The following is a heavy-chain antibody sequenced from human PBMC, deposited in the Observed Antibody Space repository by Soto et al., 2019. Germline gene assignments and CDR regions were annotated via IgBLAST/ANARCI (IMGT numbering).Heavy chain of an antibody. CDR3: AKASIWEQQWLVPDYFDY. V-gene: IGHV3-23*01. Sequence: PGGSLRLSCAASGFPFSSYRMSWVRKATGKGLEWVSAISGSGGSTYYADSVKGRFTISRDNSKNTLYLQMNSLRAEDTAVYYCAKASIWEQQWLVPDYFDYWGQGTLVTVSS. CDR1: GFPFSSYR. D-gene: IGHD6-19*01. CDR2: ISGSGGST. J-gene: IGHJ4*02.